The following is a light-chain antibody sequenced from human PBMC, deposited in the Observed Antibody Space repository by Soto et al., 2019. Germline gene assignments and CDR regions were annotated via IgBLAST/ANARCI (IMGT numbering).Light chain of an antibody. V-gene: IGLV2-8*01. CDR2: EVT. J-gene: IGLJ2*01. CDR1: DNDVGGFDY. Sequence: QSALTQPPSASGSPGQSVTISCTGTDNDVGGFDYVSWYQLHPDKAPKLVMYEVTKRPSGVPDRFSGSKSDNTASLTVSGLQAEDEADYYCWSYAGRRTFEVFGGGTKLTVL. CDR3: WSYAGRRTFEV.